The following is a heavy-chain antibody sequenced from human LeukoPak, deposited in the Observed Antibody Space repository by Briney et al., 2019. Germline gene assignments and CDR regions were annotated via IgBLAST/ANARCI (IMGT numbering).Heavy chain of an antibody. CDR2: ISGSGGST. V-gene: IGHV3-23*01. CDR1: GFIFSNRE. J-gene: IGHJ4*02. Sequence: GGSLRLSCAASGFIFSNREMIWVRQAPGKGLEWVSAISGSGGSTYYADSVKGRFTISRDNSKNTLYLQMNSLRAEDTAVYYCAKGRIKSAYYFDYWGQGTLVTVSS. CDR3: AKGRIKSAYYFDY. D-gene: IGHD2-15*01.